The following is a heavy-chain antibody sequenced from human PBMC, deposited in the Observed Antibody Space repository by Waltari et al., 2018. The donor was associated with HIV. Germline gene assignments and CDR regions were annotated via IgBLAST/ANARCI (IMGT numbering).Heavy chain of an antibody. J-gene: IGHJ4*02. D-gene: IGHD2-8*01. CDR3: ARVRAIMLDYFDY. Sequence: QVQLVESGGGVVQPGKSLRPSCAASGFTFSTYAMNWVRQAPGKGLEWVAVISYDGSNKYYADSVKGRFTISRDNSKNTLYLQMNSLRAEDTAVYYCARVRAIMLDYFDYWGQGTLVTVSS. V-gene: IGHV3-30-3*01. CDR2: ISYDGSNK. CDR1: GFTFSTYA.